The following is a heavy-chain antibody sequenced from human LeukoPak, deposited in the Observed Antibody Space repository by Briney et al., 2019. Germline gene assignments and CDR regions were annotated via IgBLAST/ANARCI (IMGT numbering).Heavy chain of an antibody. CDR3: ARAPMGTAALY. Sequence: GASVKVSCKASGYTFSNFDINWVRQAPGQGPEWMGWMNPVTGNAGSAQKFQGRVTLTRDKSISTAYMELSSLTFDDTAFYYCARAPMGTAALYWGQGTLITVSS. D-gene: IGHD2-2*01. CDR1: GYTFSNFD. J-gene: IGHJ4*02. CDR2: MNPVTGNA. V-gene: IGHV1-8*01.